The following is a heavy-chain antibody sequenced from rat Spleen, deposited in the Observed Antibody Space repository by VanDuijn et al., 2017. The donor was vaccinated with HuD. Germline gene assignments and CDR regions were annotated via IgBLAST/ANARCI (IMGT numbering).Heavy chain of an antibody. CDR3: ARHYGGYSEYVMDA. Sequence: EVQLVESGGGLVQPGRSLKLSCAASGFTFSDYNMAWVRQAPKKGLEWVATIIYDGSRTFYRDSVKGRFTISRDNAKSTLYLQMDSLTSEDTATYYCARHYGGYSEYVMDAWGQGASVTVSS. D-gene: IGHD1-11*01. CDR2: IIYDGSRT. CDR1: GFTFSDYN. V-gene: IGHV5S10*01. J-gene: IGHJ4*01.